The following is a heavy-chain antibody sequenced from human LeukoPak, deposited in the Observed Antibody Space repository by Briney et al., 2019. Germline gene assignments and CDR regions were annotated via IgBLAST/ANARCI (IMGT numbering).Heavy chain of an antibody. CDR2: IYYSGST. Sequence: SETLSLACTVSGGSISSHYWSWIRQPPGRGLEWIGYIYYSGSTNYNPSPKSRVTISVDTSKNQFSLKLSSVTAADTAVYYCARDITEDSSGYYYNDAFDIWGQGTMVTVSS. CDR3: ARDITEDSSGYYYNDAFDI. D-gene: IGHD3-22*01. V-gene: IGHV4-59*11. CDR1: GGSISSHY. J-gene: IGHJ3*02.